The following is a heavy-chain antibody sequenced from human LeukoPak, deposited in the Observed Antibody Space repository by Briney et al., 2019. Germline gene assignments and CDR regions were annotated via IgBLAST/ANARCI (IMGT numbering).Heavy chain of an antibody. Sequence: PSETLSLTCAVSGGSISSSNWWSWVRQPPGKGLEWIGEIYHSGSTNYNPSLKSRVTISVDKSKNQFSLKLSSVTAADTAVYYCARVYCSGGSCYGYFDYWGQGTLVTVSS. V-gene: IGHV4-4*02. D-gene: IGHD2-15*01. CDR1: GGSISSSNW. CDR3: ARVYCSGGSCYGYFDY. J-gene: IGHJ4*02. CDR2: IYHSGST.